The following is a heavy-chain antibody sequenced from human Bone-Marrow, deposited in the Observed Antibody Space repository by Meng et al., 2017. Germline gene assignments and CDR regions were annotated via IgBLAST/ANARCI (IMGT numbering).Heavy chain of an antibody. Sequence: QVQLVQSGAEVKKPGSSVKVSCKASGGTFSSYAISWVRQAPGQGLEWMGGIIPIFGTANYAQKFQGRVTITTDESTSTAYMELSSLRSEDTAVYYCARGRVTTVTTPNWYFDLWGRGTLVTVAS. V-gene: IGHV1-69*05. CDR2: IIPIFGTA. D-gene: IGHD4-17*01. CDR3: ARGRVTTVTTPNWYFDL. CDR1: GGTFSSYA. J-gene: IGHJ2*01.